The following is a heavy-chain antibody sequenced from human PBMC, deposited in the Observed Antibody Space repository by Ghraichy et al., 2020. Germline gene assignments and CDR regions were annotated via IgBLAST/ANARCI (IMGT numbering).Heavy chain of an antibody. D-gene: IGHD6-19*01. CDR1: VGSFSGYY. J-gene: IGHJ4*02. Sequence: SETLSLTCAVYVGSFSGYYWSWIRQPQGKGLEWIGEINHSGSTNYNPSLKSRVTISVDTSKNQFSLKLSSVTAADTAVYYCARVKEQWLINYFDYWGQGTLVTVSS. CDR2: INHSGST. V-gene: IGHV4-34*01. CDR3: ARVKEQWLINYFDY.